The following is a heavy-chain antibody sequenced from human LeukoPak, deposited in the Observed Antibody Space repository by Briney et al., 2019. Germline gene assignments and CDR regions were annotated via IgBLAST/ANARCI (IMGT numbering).Heavy chain of an antibody. V-gene: IGHV3-74*01. J-gene: IGHJ5*02. Sequence: GGSLRLSCAASGFTFSSHWMHWVRQAPGKGLVWVSRINSDGSSISYADSVKGRFTISRDNAKNTLYLQMNSLRSEDTAVYYCASSGYSYGPQGDWFDPWGQGTLVTVSS. CDR1: GFTFSSHW. CDR3: ASSGYSYGPQGDWFDP. D-gene: IGHD5-18*01. CDR2: INSDGSSI.